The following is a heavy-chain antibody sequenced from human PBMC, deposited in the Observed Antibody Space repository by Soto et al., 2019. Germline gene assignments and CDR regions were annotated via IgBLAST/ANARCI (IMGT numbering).Heavy chain of an antibody. CDR3: AKELQRGMDV. CDR2: IHPNSGGT. D-gene: IGHD4-4*01. Sequence: EASVKVSFKASGYTFSVYHMHWVRQAPGQGLEWMGWIHPNSGGTNYAQRFEGRVTMTRDTSINTAYMELSRLTSDDTAVYYCAKELQRGMDVWGQGTTVTVSS. J-gene: IGHJ6*02. V-gene: IGHV1-2*02. CDR1: GYTFSVYH.